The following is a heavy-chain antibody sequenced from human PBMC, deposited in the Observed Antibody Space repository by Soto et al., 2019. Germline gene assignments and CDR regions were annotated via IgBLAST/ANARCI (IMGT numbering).Heavy chain of an antibody. V-gene: IGHV4-30-4*01. CDR2: IYYSGST. CDR3: ARERPDGARLDP. D-gene: IGHD6-6*01. J-gene: IGHJ5*02. CDR1: GGSISSGDYY. Sequence: QVQLQESGPGLVKPSQTLSLTCTVSGGSISSGDYYWSWIRQPPGKGLEWIGYIYYSGSTYYSPSLKSRVTISVDTAKNQVSLKLSSVTAADTAVYYCARERPDGARLDPWGQGTLVTVSS.